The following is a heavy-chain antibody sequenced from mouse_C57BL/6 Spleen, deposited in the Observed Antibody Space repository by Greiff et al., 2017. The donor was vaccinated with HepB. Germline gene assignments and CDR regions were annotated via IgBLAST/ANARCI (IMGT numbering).Heavy chain of an antibody. CDR2: ISNGGGST. Sequence: EVMLVESGGGLVQPGGSLKLSCAASGFTFSDYYMYWVRQTPEKRLEWVAYISNGGGSTYYPDTVKGRFTISRDNAKNTLYLQMSRLKSEDTAMYYCTRHSQGYFDYWGQGTTLTVSS. J-gene: IGHJ2*01. V-gene: IGHV5-12*01. CDR3: TRHSQGYFDY. D-gene: IGHD3-1*01. CDR1: GFTFSDYY.